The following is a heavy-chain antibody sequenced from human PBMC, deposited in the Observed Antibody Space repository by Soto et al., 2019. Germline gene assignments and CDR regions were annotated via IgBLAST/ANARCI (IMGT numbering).Heavy chain of an antibody. CDR3: ARDKRGSWYSSSWY. V-gene: IGHV3-30-3*01. CDR1: GFTFRSYA. J-gene: IGHJ2*01. Sequence: PGGSLRLSCAASGFTFRSYAMHWVRQAPGKGLEWVAVISYDGSNKYYADSVKGRFTISRDNSKNTLYLQMNSLRAEDTAVYYCARDKRGSWYSSSWY. D-gene: IGHD6-13*01. CDR2: ISYDGSNK.